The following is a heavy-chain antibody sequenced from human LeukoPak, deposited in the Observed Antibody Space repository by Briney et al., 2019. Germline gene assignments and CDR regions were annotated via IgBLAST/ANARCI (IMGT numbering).Heavy chain of an antibody. Sequence: SETLSLTCTVSGGSISSYYWSWIRQPPGKGLEWIGYIYYSGSTNYNPSLKSRVTISVDTSKNQFSLELSSVTAADTAVYYCARIGGYSYGYPLDYWGQGTLVTVSS. V-gene: IGHV4-59*01. D-gene: IGHD5-18*01. CDR2: IYYSGST. CDR3: ARIGGYSYGYPLDY. CDR1: GGSISSYY. J-gene: IGHJ4*02.